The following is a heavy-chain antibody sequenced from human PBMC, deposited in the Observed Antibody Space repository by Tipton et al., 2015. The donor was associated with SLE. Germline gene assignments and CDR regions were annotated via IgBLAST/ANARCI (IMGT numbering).Heavy chain of an antibody. J-gene: IGHJ4*02. CDR3: ARDKVGVTAFDY. D-gene: IGHD1-26*01. CDR2: VKEDGSDQ. Sequence: SLRLSCEASGVAFGNSWMNWVRQAPGKGLEWVANVKEDGSDQYYVDSVKGRFTISRDNAKNSLYLQMNSLRAEDTAVFDCARDKVGVTAFDYWGQGTLVTVSS. V-gene: IGHV3-7*01. CDR1: GVAFGNSW.